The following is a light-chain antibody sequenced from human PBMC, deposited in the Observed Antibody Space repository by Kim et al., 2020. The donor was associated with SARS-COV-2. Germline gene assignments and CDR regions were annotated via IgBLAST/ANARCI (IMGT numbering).Light chain of an antibody. Sequence: DIQMTQSPSSVSASVGDRVIITCRASQGISDWLAWYQQKPGKAPELLIFGASTLHSGVPPRFSGSGSGTDFTLTLSSLQPEDFATYYCQQASSFPWTFGQGTKVDIK. CDR2: GAS. J-gene: IGKJ1*01. CDR3: QQASSFPWT. CDR1: QGISDW. V-gene: IGKV1D-12*01.